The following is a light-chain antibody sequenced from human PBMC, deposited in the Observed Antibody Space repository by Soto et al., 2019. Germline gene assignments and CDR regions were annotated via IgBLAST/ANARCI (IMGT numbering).Light chain of an antibody. CDR1: SRYVGTYNY. CDR2: DVS. V-gene: IGLV2-14*03. Sequence: SVRNHPASGNGVPGGARRIFKNTNSRYVGTYNYVSWFQHHPGKAPQLMIYDVSNRPSGVSYRFSGSKSGNTASLTISGLQAEDEGDYYCSSYTTTSTWVFGGGTKVTVL. J-gene: IGLJ3*02. CDR3: SSYTTTSTWV.